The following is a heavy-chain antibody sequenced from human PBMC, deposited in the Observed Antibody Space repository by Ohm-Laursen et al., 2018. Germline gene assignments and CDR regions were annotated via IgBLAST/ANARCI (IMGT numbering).Heavy chain of an antibody. Sequence: ASVKVSCNASGGTFSTYGISWVRQAPGQRLEWMGGITPIFGTANYAQKFQGRVTITADRSTSTAFMELSSLRSEDTAVYYCARDLSGDSSGYYYYYYWGQGTLVTVSS. CDR3: ARDLSGDSSGYYYYYY. D-gene: IGHD3-22*01. V-gene: IGHV1-69*06. J-gene: IGHJ4*02. CDR1: GGTFSTYG. CDR2: ITPIFGTA.